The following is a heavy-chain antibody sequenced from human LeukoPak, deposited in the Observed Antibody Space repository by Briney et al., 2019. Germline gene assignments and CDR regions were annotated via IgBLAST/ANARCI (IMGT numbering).Heavy chain of an antibody. V-gene: IGHV3-48*01. CDR1: GFTFSSYS. CDR2: ISSRSSTI. J-gene: IGHJ6*02. D-gene: IGHD4-17*01. Sequence: GGSLRLSCAASGFTFSSYSMNWVRQAPGKGLEWVSYISSRSSTIYYADSVKGRFTISRDNAKNSLYLQMNSLRAEDTAVYYCASSIYGDYVVEDDYYGMDVWGQGTTVTVSS. CDR3: ASSIYGDYVVEDDYYGMDV.